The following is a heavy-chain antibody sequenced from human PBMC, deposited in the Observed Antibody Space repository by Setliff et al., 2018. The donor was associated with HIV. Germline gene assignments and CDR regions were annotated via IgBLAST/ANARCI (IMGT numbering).Heavy chain of an antibody. J-gene: IGHJ4*02. CDR3: ARTWGDYSDYIFDY. Sequence: GSLRLSCAASGFTLSGFYMSWIRQAPGKGLEWISYISSSSSSRNYADSVKGRFTISRDNAKNSLYLQMNSLRAEDTAVYYCARTWGDYSDYIFDYWGQGTLVTVSS. CDR2: ISSSSSSR. D-gene: IGHD4-17*01. V-gene: IGHV3-11*03. CDR1: GFTLSGFY.